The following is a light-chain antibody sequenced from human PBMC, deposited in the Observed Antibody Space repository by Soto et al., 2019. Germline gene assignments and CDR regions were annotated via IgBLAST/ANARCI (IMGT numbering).Light chain of an antibody. CDR1: QTVSRGQ. V-gene: IGKV3-20*01. CDR2: GAS. Sequence: EIVLTQSPGFVSESPGGTVTLSCRASQTVSRGQLAWYQQRPGQAHRLLIYGASTRFTSVPDRISGSGSATEFTLTLTRMEPEDSAVYYCQQYGASPRTFGQGTKLEI. J-gene: IGKJ2*01. CDR3: QQYGASPRT.